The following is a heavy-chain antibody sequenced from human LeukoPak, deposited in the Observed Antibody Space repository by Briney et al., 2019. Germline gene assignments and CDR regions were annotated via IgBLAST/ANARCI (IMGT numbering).Heavy chain of an antibody. D-gene: IGHD2-2*01. J-gene: IGHJ4*02. CDR1: GFTFNTYW. Sequence: GGSLRLSCASSGFTFNTYWMSWVRQAPGKGLEWVANIRQDGSDKYYVDPVKGRFTISRDNAKNSLYLQMNSLRAEDTAVYYCARLSCTSTSCGEFDYWGQGTLVTVSS. V-gene: IGHV3-7*01. CDR2: IRQDGSDK. CDR3: ARLSCTSTSCGEFDY.